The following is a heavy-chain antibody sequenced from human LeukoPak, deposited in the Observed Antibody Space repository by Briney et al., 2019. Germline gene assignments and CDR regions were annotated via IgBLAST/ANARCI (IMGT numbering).Heavy chain of an antibody. D-gene: IGHD6-6*01. CDR2: ISYDGSNK. J-gene: IGHJ4*02. Sequence: GGSLRLSCAASGFTFSSYAMHWVRQAPGKGQEWVAVISYDGSNKYYADSVKGRFTISRDNSKNTLYLQMNSLRAEDTAVYYCARGGRIAARPSDYWGQGTLVTVSS. CDR3: ARGGRIAARPSDY. V-gene: IGHV3-30-3*01. CDR1: GFTFSSYA.